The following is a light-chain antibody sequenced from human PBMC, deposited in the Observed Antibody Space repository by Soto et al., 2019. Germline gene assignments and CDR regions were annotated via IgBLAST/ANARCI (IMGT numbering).Light chain of an antibody. CDR3: AAWDDSLSAWV. CDR1: SSNLGAGYD. J-gene: IGLJ3*02. V-gene: IGLV1-40*01. CDR2: GNR. Sequence: QAVLTQPPSVSGAPGQRVTISCTGNSSNLGAGYDVHWYQQLPGAAPKLVIFGNRNRPSGVPERFSGSKSATSASLAVSGLRSEDEANYYCAAWDDSLSAWVFGGGTKLTVL.